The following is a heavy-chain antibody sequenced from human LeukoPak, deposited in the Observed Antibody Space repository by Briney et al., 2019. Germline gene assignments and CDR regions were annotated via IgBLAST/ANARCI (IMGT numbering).Heavy chain of an antibody. V-gene: IGHV1-2*02. CDR3: ARDLYGGTSATFDS. CDR1: GYTFTGYY. D-gene: IGHD4-23*01. Sequence: ASVKVSCKASGYTFTGYYMHWVRQAPGQGLEWMGWINPNSGGTNYAQKFQGRVTMTSDTSISTAYMELRRLRSDNTGVYYCARDLYGGTSATFDSWGQGTLVTVSS. J-gene: IGHJ5*01. CDR2: INPNSGGT.